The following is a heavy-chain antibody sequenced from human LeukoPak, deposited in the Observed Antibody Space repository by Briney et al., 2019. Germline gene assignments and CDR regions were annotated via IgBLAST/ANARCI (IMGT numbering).Heavy chain of an antibody. J-gene: IGHJ4*02. CDR2: IHSADSNT. D-gene: IGHD4-17*01. CDR3: AGARHGDFRWDY. V-gene: IGHV5-51*01. Sequence: GESLKISCKGSGYSFTNYWIGWVRQMPGKGLEWMGIIHSADSNTKYSPSFQGQVTISVDKSISTAYLQWSGLKASDTAMYYCAGARHGDFRWDYWGQGTQVTVSS. CDR1: GYSFTNYW.